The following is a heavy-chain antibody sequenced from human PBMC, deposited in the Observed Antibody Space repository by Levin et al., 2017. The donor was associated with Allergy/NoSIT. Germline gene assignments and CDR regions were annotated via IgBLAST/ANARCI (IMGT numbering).Heavy chain of an antibody. CDR1: GFTFSSYG. Sequence: HPGGSLRLSCAASGFTFSSYGMHWVRQAPGKGLEWVAVISYDGSNKYYADSVKGRFTISRDNSKNTLYLQMNSLRAEDTAVYYCAKGGSITGTTWLRDYFDYWGQGTLVTVSS. V-gene: IGHV3-30*18. D-gene: IGHD1-7*01. J-gene: IGHJ4*02. CDR2: ISYDGSNK. CDR3: AKGGSITGTTWLRDYFDY.